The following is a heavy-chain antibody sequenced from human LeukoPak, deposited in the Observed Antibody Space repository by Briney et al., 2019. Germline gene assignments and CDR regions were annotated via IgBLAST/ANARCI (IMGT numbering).Heavy chain of an antibody. CDR3: VRTPPNWGFDY. V-gene: IGHV1-18*01. CDR2: ISAYNGNT. D-gene: IGHD7-27*01. CDR1: GYTFTSYG. Sequence: ALVKVFCKASGYTFTSYGISWVRQAPGQGLEWMGWISAYNGNTNYAQKLQGRVTMTSDSSISTAYMELSSLRSEDTAIYYCVRTPPNWGFDYWGQGTLVTVSS. J-gene: IGHJ4*02.